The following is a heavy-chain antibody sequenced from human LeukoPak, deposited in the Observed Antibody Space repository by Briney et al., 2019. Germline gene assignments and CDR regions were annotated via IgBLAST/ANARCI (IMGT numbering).Heavy chain of an antibody. Sequence: AGGSLRLSCAASGFTFSSYEMNWVRQAPGKGLEWVSSTRSRGRATSYADSVKGRFTISRDNAKLSLYLQMNSLRADDTAVYYCARGGHVPGIPFDIWGQGTMVTVPS. V-gene: IGHV3-48*03. D-gene: IGHD3-16*01. J-gene: IGHJ3*02. CDR1: GFTFSSYE. CDR3: ARGGHVPGIPFDI. CDR2: TRSRGRAT.